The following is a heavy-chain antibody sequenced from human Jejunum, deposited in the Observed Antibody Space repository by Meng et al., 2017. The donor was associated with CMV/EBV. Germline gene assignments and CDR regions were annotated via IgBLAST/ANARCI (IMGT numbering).Heavy chain of an antibody. D-gene: IGHD3-10*01. Sequence: SCAASGFTFSNFHMNWVRQAPGKGLEWVAYISGGGLPKYYADSMKGRITISRDNAKNSLYLQIDNVGVDDTAVYYCAKGKSYSFEYWGPGALVTVSS. V-gene: IGHV3-11*04. CDR2: ISGGGLPK. J-gene: IGHJ4*02. CDR3: AKGKSYSFEY. CDR1: GFTFSNFH.